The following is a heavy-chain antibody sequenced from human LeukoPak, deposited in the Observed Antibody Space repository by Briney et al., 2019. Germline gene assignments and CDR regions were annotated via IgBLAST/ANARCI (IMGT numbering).Heavy chain of an antibody. J-gene: IGHJ4*02. D-gene: IGHD1-26*01. CDR1: GGTFSSYV. Sequence: VASVKVSCKASGGTFSSYVISWVRQAPGQGFEWMGRIIPIFGIANYAQKFQGRVTITADKSTSTAYMELSSLRSEDTAMYYCARAPSSGSYFDYWGQGTLVTVSS. CDR2: IIPIFGIA. CDR3: ARAPSSGSYFDY. V-gene: IGHV1-69*04.